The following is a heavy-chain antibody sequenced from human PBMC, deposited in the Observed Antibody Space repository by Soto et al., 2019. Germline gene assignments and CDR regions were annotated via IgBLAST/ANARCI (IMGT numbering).Heavy chain of an antibody. V-gene: IGHV4-38-2*02. CDR3: ARGAVLGYCSGGSCPYYFEY. J-gene: IGHJ4*02. CDR2: IYHRGTT. D-gene: IGHD2-15*01. CDR1: GYSISSGYY. Sequence: SETLSLTCSVSGYSISSGYYWGWIRQPPGKGLEWIGTIYHRGTTYYNPSLNSRVTILEDTSKNQMSLRLSSVTAADTAVYFCARGAVLGYCSGGSCPYYFEYWSQGTLVT.